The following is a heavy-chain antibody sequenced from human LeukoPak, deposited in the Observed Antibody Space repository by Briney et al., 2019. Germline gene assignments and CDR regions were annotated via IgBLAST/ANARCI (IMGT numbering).Heavy chain of an antibody. Sequence: GSLRLSCAASGFTFSSYSMNWVRQAAGKGVEWGASISSSSSYIYYADSVKGRFTISRDNAKNSLYLQMNSLRAEDTAVYYCARGGAAAAIPFDCWGQGTLVTVSS. CDR1: GFTFSSYS. CDR2: ISSSSSYI. J-gene: IGHJ4*02. CDR3: ARGGAAAAIPFDC. D-gene: IGHD2-2*02. V-gene: IGHV3-21*01.